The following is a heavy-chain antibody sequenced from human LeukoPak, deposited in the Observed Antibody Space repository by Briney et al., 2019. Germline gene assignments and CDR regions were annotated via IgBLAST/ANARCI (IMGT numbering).Heavy chain of an antibody. CDR1: GFTLSNSW. V-gene: IGHV3-53*01. J-gene: IGHJ4*02. CDR2: IYTDGST. CDR3: ATGGAANLADY. Sequence: GGSLRLSCAASGFTLSNSWIHWVRQAPGKGLEWVSIIYTDGSTYYADSLRGRFTISRDISRNALFLQMDSLREEDTAVYYCATGGAANLADYWGPGTLVTVSS. D-gene: IGHD4/OR15-4a*01.